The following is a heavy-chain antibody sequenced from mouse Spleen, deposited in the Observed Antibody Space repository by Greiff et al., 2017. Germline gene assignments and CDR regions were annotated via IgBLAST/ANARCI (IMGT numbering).Heavy chain of an antibody. Sequence: QVQLQQSGAELVKPGASVKLSCKASGYTFTSYWMQWVKQRPGQGLEWIGEIDPSDSYTNYNQKFKGKATLTVDTSSSTAYMQLSSLTSEDSAVYYCARTRDDYFDYWGQGTTLTVSS. CDR3: ARTRDDYFDY. D-gene: IGHD3-3*01. CDR2: IDPSDSYT. J-gene: IGHJ2*01. V-gene: IGHV1-50*01. CDR1: GYTFTSYW.